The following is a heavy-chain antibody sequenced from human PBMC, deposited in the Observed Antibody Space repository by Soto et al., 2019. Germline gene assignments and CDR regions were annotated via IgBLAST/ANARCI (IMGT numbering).Heavy chain of an antibody. CDR2: ISSDGIYK. CDR1: GFSFSSSG. J-gene: IGHJ4*02. D-gene: IGHD6-19*01. Sequence: VQLVESGGGVVQPGRSLRLSCTASGFSFSSSGMHWVRQAPGKGLEWVAVISSDGIYKYYADSLKGRFTISRDTSKNTLYLQMSSLTVDDTAVYFCAKGWLVLDYWGQGTLVTVSS. CDR3: AKGWLVLDY. V-gene: IGHV3-30*18.